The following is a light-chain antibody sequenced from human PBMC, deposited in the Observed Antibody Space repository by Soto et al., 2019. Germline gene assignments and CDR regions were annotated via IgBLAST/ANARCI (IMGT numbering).Light chain of an antibody. CDR2: GIS. CDR3: QQRSNWPLIT. CDR1: QTVTRSY. J-gene: IGKJ5*01. Sequence: EIVLTQSPGTLSLSPGERATLSCRASQTVTRSYLAWYQHKPGQAPRLLISGISRRAPGIPDRFSGSGSGTDFTLTISRLEPEDFAVYYCQQRSNWPLITFGQGTRLEI. V-gene: IGKV3D-20*02.